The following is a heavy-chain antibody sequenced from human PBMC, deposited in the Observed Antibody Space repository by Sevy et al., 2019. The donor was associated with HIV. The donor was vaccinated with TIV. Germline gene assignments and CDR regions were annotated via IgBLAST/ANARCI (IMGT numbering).Heavy chain of an antibody. Sequence: ASVKVSCKASGGTLTTYAISWVRQAPGQGLEWMGGIIPMFGTTIFAQKFQGRVTLTTDESMSTAYMELRSRRAADTALYYCASYNYDSGGYSPLYYYGLDVWGQGTTVTVSS. CDR2: IIPMFGTT. CDR1: GGTLTTYA. J-gene: IGHJ6*02. CDR3: ASYNYDSGGYSPLYYYGLDV. V-gene: IGHV1-69*05. D-gene: IGHD3-22*01.